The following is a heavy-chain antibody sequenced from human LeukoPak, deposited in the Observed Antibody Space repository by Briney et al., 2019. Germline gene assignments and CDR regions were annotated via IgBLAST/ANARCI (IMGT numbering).Heavy chain of an antibody. CDR3: ARAEFSVAGDLVDY. CDR1: GYTFTGYY. D-gene: IGHD6-19*01. J-gene: IGHJ4*02. CDR2: INPNSGGT. V-gene: IGHV1-2*02. Sequence: ASVKVSCKASGYTFTGYYMHWMRQAPGQGLEWMGWINPNSGGTNYAQKFQGRVTMTRDTSISTAYMELSRLRSDDTAVYYCARAEFSVAGDLVDYWGQGTLVTVSS.